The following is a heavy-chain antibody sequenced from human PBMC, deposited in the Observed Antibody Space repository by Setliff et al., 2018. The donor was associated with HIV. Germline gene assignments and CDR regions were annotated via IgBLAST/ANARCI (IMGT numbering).Heavy chain of an antibody. CDR3: MTDHYYGSGSYNY. D-gene: IGHD3-10*01. Sequence: GGSLRLSCAASGFTFSSYSMNWVRQAPGKGLEWLSYISSSSSTIYYAGSVKGRFTISRDNAKNSLYLQMNSLRAEDTAVYYCMTDHYYGSGSYNYWGQGTLVTAPQ. CDR1: GFTFSSYS. J-gene: IGHJ4*02. CDR2: ISSSSSTI. V-gene: IGHV3-48*01.